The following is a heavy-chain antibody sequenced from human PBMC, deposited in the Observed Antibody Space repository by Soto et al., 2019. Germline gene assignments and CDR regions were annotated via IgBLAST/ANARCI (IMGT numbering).Heavy chain of an antibody. V-gene: IGHV3-23*01. CDR3: AKDVHYDIVTGIEYFHH. J-gene: IGHJ1*01. CDR2: ISGTGRVT. CDR1: EFTFSSYA. D-gene: IGHD3-9*01. Sequence: EVQLLESGGGLVQPGGSLKLSCAASEFTFSSYAMSWVRQAPGKGLEWVSGISGTGRVTNYAESVKGRFTISRDNPKSTLFLQMNSLRPEDTAVYYCAKDVHYDIVTGIEYFHHWGQGNLVTVSS.